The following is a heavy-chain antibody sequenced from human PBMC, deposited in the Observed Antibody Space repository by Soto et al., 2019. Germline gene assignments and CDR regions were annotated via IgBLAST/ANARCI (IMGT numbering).Heavy chain of an antibody. Sequence: SETLSLTCTVSGGFISSSYWTWIRQPPGKGLEWIGYISYSGSTNYNSSLKSRVTMSIDTSKNEVSLKLSSVNAADTAVYYCGRAQDAYNYGGFDYWGQGTLVTVSS. CDR3: GRAQDAYNYGGFDY. CDR2: ISYSGST. J-gene: IGHJ4*02. D-gene: IGHD5-12*01. CDR1: GGFISSSY. V-gene: IGHV4-59*01.